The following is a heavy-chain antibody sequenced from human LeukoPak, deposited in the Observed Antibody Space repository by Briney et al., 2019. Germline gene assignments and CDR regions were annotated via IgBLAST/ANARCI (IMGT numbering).Heavy chain of an antibody. V-gene: IGHV6-1*01. CDR1: GDSVSSNSSA. J-gene: IGHJ4*02. CDR3: ARGYSSSGLAFDY. Sequence: SQTLSLTCAISGDSVSSNSSAWNWIRQSPSRGLQWLGRTYYRSKWYNDYALSVKSRITINPDTSKYQFSLKLNSVTPEDTAVYYCARGYSSSGLAFDYWGQGTLVTVSS. CDR2: TYYRSKWYN. D-gene: IGHD6-19*01.